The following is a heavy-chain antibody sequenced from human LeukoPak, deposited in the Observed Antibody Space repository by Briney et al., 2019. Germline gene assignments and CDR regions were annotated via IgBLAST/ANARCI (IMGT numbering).Heavy chain of an antibody. Sequence: ASVKVSCKASGGTFSSYAISWVRQAPGQGLEWMGRINPNSGGTNYAQKLQGRVTMTTDTSTSTAYMELRSLRSDDTAVYYCARSSGGIADYWGQGTLVTVSS. D-gene: IGHD3-16*01. J-gene: IGHJ4*02. CDR2: INPNSGGT. V-gene: IGHV1-18*01. CDR3: ARSSGGIADY. CDR1: GGTFSSYA.